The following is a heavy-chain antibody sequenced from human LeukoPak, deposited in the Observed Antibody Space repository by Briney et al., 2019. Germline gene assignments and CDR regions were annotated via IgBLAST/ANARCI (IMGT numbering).Heavy chain of an antibody. D-gene: IGHD3-22*01. CDR3: ARLSQLLLKGYEDAFDI. CDR1: GYSFTSYW. V-gene: IGHV5-51*01. J-gene: IGHJ3*02. CDR2: IYPGDSDT. Sequence: GESLKISCKGSGYSFTSYWIGWVRQMPGKGLEWMGIIYPGDSDTKYSPSFQGQVTISADKSINTAYLQWSSLKASDTAMYYCARLSQLLLKGYEDAFDIWGQGTMVTVSS.